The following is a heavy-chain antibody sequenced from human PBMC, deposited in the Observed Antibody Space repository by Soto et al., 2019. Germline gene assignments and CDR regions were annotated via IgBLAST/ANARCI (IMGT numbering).Heavy chain of an antibody. CDR3: TREIPYFDS. V-gene: IGHV3-49*02. CDR2: IRSKDYGGTT. CDR1: GFTFGYFS. Sequence: GGSLRLSCATSGFTFGYFSIRWVRQAPGRGLEWVGFIRSKDYGGTTEYAASVKGRFAISRDDSTGIAYLQMNSLKIEDTAVYYCTREIPYFDSWGQGTLVTVSS. J-gene: IGHJ4*02.